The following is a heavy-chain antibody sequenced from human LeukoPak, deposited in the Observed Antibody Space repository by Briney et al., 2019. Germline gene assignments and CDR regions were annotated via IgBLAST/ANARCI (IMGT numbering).Heavy chain of an antibody. D-gene: IGHD3-10*01. CDR2: IYSGGST. Sequence: PGGSLRLSCAASGFTVSRNYMSWVLRAPGKGLEWVSVIYSGGSTYYADSVKGRFTISRDNSKNTLYLQMNSLRAEDTAVYYCARGMVRGPFPHDYWGQGTLVTVSS. CDR3: ARGMVRGPFPHDY. J-gene: IGHJ4*02. V-gene: IGHV3-53*01. CDR1: GFTVSRNY.